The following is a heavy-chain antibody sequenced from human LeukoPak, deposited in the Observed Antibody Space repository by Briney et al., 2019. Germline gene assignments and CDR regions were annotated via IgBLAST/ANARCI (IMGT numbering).Heavy chain of an antibody. CDR2: ISYDGGHK. D-gene: IGHD2-8*02. V-gene: IGHV3-30*03. J-gene: IGHJ4*02. Sequence: GGSLRLSCAASGFTFNNFGVHWVRQAPGKGLEWVAVISYDGGHKYYADSVTGRFTISRDNSKNTVYLQTGSLSAEDTALYYCARSDGYCAGGSCSPDYWGQGTLVTVSS. CDR3: ARSDGYCAGGSCSPDY. CDR1: GFTFNNFG.